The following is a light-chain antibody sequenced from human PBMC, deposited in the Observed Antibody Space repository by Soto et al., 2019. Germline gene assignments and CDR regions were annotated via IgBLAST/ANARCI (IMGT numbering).Light chain of an antibody. CDR3: QQYNAWHPKHT. V-gene: IGKV3-15*01. J-gene: IGKJ2*01. Sequence: DIVMTQSPATLSVSPGERATLSCRASQSVSSNLAWYQQRPGQAPRLLIYGASTRATGIPARFSGSGSGTEFTLTISSLQSEDFAVYYCQQYNAWHPKHTFGQGTKLEIK. CDR2: GAS. CDR1: QSVSSN.